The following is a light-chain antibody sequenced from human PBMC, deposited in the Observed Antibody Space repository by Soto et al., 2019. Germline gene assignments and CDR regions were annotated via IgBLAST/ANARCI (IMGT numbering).Light chain of an antibody. CDR2: DVS. CDR3: SSYTSSNTYV. Sequence: QSALTQPASVSGSPGQSITISCTGTISDVSGYNFVSWYQQYPGKAPKLMIYDVSNRPSGVSNRFSGSKSGNTASLTISGLQAEDEADYYCSSYTSSNTYVFGAGTKLTVL. CDR1: ISDVSGYNF. V-gene: IGLV2-14*03. J-gene: IGLJ1*01.